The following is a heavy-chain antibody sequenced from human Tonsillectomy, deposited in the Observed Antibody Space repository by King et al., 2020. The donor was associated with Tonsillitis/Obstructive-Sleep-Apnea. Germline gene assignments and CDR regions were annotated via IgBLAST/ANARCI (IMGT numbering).Heavy chain of an antibody. D-gene: IGHD3-10*01. CDR1: GGSISSSNW. J-gene: IGHJ4*02. Sequence: VQLQESGPGLVKPSGTLSLTCAVSGGSISSSNWWSWVRQPPGEGLEWIGEIYHSGITNYNPSLKSRVTMSVDKSNNQFSLKLSSVTAADTAVYYCVTKYYNGWRFDYWGQGTLVTVSS. CDR2: IYHSGIT. V-gene: IGHV4-4*02. CDR3: VTKYYNGWRFDY.